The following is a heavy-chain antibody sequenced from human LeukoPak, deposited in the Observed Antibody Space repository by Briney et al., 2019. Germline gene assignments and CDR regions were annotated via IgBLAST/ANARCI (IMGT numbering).Heavy chain of an antibody. J-gene: IGHJ4*02. CDR3: ARGVGYCSGGNCYGVGSSDY. V-gene: IGHV1-18*01. CDR2: ISAYNGNT. Sequence: ASVTVSCTASGYTFTSYGISWVRQAPGQGLEWMGWISAYNGNTNYAQKFQGRVTMTRDTSISTVYMELSSLRSEDTAVYYCARGVGYCSGGNCYGVGSSDYWGQGTLVTVSS. CDR1: GYTFTSYG. D-gene: IGHD2-15*01.